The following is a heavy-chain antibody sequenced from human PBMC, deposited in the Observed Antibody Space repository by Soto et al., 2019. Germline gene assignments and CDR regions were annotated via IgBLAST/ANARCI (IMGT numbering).Heavy chain of an antibody. V-gene: IGHV1-8*01. CDR2: MNPNSGNT. CDR3: ARDGFTFDCSGGSCYSFGDWFDP. J-gene: IGHJ5*02. Sequence: ASGRVSCRASGYTFTSYDINWVRQATGQGLEWMGWMNPNSGNTGYAQKFQGRVTMTRNTSISTAYMELSSLRSEDTAVYYCARDGFTFDCSGGSCYSFGDWFDPWGQGTLVTVP. CDR1: GYTFTSYD. D-gene: IGHD2-15*01.